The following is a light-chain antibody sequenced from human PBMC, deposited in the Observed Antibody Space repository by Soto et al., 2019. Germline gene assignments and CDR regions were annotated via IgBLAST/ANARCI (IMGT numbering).Light chain of an antibody. Sequence: DIQMTQPPSTRSASVGDRVTMTCRASQSISNSLAWYQQKPGKAPKLLIYRASALQSGVPSRFSGSRSGTEFTLTIDSLQPDDFATFYCQQYSTYPLTFGGGTRVDIK. CDR1: QSISNS. CDR3: QQYSTYPLT. CDR2: RAS. J-gene: IGKJ4*01. V-gene: IGKV1-5*03.